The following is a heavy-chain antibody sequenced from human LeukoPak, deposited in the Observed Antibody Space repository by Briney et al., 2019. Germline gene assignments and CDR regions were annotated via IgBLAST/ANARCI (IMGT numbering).Heavy chain of an antibody. Sequence: ASVKVSCKASGYTLTSYGISWVRQAPGQGLEWMGWINPYSGDSVYAQKFQGRVTMTRDTSINIAYMELSRLTSDDTAVYYCARGTMNLENWGQGTLVAVSS. D-gene: IGHD3-22*01. CDR3: ARGTMNLEN. J-gene: IGHJ4*02. CDR2: INPYSGDS. CDR1: GYTLTSYG. V-gene: IGHV1-2*02.